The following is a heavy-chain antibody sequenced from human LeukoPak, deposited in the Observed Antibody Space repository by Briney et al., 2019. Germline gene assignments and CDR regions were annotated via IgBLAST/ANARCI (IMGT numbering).Heavy chain of an antibody. J-gene: IGHJ6*02. V-gene: IGHV3-49*04. D-gene: IGHD5-24*01. CDR2: IRSKAYGGTT. CDR3: TRDDGYNLDYYYYGMDV. CDR1: GFTFGDYA. Sequence: GGSLRLSCTASGFTFGDYAMSWVRQAPGKGLEWVGFIRSKAYGGTTEYAASVKGRFTISRDDSKSIAYLQMNSLKTEDTAVYYCTRDDGYNLDYYYYGMDVWGQGTTVTVSS.